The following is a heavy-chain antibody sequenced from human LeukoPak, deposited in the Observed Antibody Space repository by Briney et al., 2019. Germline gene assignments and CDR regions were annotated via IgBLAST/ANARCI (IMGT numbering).Heavy chain of an antibody. CDR3: ASPTYCYDSSGYSLEY. CDR1: GYTFSSYD. J-gene: IGHJ4*02. V-gene: IGHV1-8*01. D-gene: IGHD3-22*01. CDR2: MNPNSGNT. Sequence: ASVKVPCKASGYTFSSYDINWVRQATGQGLEWMGWMNPNSGNTGYAQKFQGRVTMTRNTSISTAYMELSSLRSEDTAVYYCASPTYCYDSSGYSLEYWGQGTLVTVSS.